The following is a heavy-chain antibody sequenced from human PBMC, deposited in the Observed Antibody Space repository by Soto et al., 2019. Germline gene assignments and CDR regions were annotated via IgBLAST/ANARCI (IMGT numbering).Heavy chain of an antibody. CDR2: IYDSGNT. V-gene: IGHV4-30-2*01. CDR1: GGSISGTTYS. CDR3: ARGQGAAAGHSNFDY. Sequence: QLQLQESGSGLVKPSQTLSLTSAVSGGSISGTTYSWSWIRQPPGKGLEWIGYIYDSGNTYYNPSLKSQFSISVDRSKNQFSLKLSSVTAADTAMYYCARGQGAAAGHSNFDYWGQGALVTVSS. J-gene: IGHJ4*02. D-gene: IGHD6-13*01.